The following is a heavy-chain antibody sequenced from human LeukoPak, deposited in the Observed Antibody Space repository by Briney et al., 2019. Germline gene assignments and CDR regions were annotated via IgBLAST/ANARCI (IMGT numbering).Heavy chain of an antibody. D-gene: IGHD6-19*01. CDR2: IRGSGGST. V-gene: IGHV3-23*01. Sequence: GGSLRLSCAASGFTFSSYAMSWVRQAPGKGLEGVSPIRGSGGSTYYADSVKGRFTISRDNSKTTLYLQMNSLRAEDTAVYYCAKDKAGNYYYGMDVWGQGTTVTVSS. CDR1: GFTFSSYA. J-gene: IGHJ6*02. CDR3: AKDKAGNYYYGMDV.